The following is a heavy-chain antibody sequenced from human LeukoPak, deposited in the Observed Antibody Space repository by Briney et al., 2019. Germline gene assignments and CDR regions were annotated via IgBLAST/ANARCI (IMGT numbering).Heavy chain of an antibody. CDR3: ARRPTSSWYDPHNWFDP. Sequence: SETLSLTCTVSGGSISSYYWSWIRQPPGKGLEWIGYIYYSGSTNYNPSLKSRVTISVDTPKNQFSLKLSSVTAADTAVYYCARRPTSSWYDPHNWFDPWGQGTLVTVSS. D-gene: IGHD6-13*01. J-gene: IGHJ5*02. CDR2: IYYSGST. V-gene: IGHV4-59*08. CDR1: GGSISSYY.